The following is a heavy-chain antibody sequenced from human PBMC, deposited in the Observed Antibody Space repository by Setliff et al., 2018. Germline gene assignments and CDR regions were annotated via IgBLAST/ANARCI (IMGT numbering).Heavy chain of an antibody. Sequence: ASVKVSCKASGYTFTSYGISWVRQAPGQGLEWMGRISAYNGNTNYAQKLQGRVTMTTDTSTSTAYMELRSLRSDDTAVYYCARDRSGAGDYYDSSGYYDYWGQGTLVTVSS. CDR1: GYTFTSYG. D-gene: IGHD3-22*01. J-gene: IGHJ4*02. V-gene: IGHV1-18*01. CDR2: ISAYNGNT. CDR3: ARDRSGAGDYYDSSGYYDY.